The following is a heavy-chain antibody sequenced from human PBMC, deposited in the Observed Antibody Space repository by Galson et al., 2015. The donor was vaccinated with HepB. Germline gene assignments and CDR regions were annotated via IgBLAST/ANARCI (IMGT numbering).Heavy chain of an antibody. D-gene: IGHD4-11*01. Sequence: LSLTCTVSGGSITSSSSYWGWIRQPPGKGLEWIGSIYYSGSASYNPSLMSRVTISVDTSKNQFSLKLSSVTAADTAVYYCARRTVTSFSDYFDYWGQGTLVTVSS. CDR2: IYYSGSA. V-gene: IGHV4-39*01. CDR3: ARRTVTSFSDYFDY. CDR1: GGSITSSSSY. J-gene: IGHJ4*02.